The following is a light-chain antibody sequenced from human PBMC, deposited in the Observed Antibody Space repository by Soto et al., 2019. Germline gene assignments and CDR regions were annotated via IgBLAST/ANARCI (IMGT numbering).Light chain of an antibody. CDR2: STS. CDR3: QQYHYWPYT. Sequence: VLTQSPATLSVSPGERVTLSCRASQSVSSLLAWYQQKPGQAPRLLIYSTSTRATGIPARFSGNGSGTEFTLTISSLQSEDFAIYYCQQYHYWPYTFGQGTNLEIK. V-gene: IGKV3-15*01. CDR1: QSVSSL. J-gene: IGKJ2*01.